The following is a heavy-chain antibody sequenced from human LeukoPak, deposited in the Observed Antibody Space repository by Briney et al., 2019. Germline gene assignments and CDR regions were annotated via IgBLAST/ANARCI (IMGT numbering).Heavy chain of an antibody. Sequence: PGGSLRLSCAASGFTVSSNHMSWVRQAPGKGLEWVSVIYSGGSTYYADSVRGRFTISRHNSKNTLYLQMNSLRAEDTAVYYCARAPNSWLQDYWDQGTLVTVSS. D-gene: IGHD5-18*01. CDR1: GFTVSSNH. V-gene: IGHV3-53*04. CDR2: IYSGGST. CDR3: ARAPNSWLQDY. J-gene: IGHJ4*02.